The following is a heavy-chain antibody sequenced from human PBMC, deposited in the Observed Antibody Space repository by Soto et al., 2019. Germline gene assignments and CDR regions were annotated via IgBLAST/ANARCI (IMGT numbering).Heavy chain of an antibody. J-gene: IGHJ6*02. V-gene: IGHV3-9*01. CDR3: VKGRGSYEVKFGMDV. CDR1: GFTFDDFA. Sequence: GGFLRLSCAASGFTFDDFAMHWVRQAPGKGLEWVSGVDWNSGSTAYADSVKGRFTISRDNARNSLYLQMNSLRAEDTALYYCVKGRGSYEVKFGMDVWGQGT. CDR2: VDWNSGST. D-gene: IGHD6-25*01.